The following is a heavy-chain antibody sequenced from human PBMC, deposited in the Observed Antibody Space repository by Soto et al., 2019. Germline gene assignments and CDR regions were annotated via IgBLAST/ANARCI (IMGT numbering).Heavy chain of an antibody. J-gene: IGHJ4*02. CDR1: GGSFSGYY. Sequence: QVQLQQWGAGLLKPAETLSLTCGVYGGSFSGYYWSWIRQAPGKGLEWIGEINHNGLTNYAPSLKSRFDISVDMSKNVFSLRLTSVTAADTAVYYCARERMVPAGPLYYFDYWGQGTLVTVSS. D-gene: IGHD2-2*01. CDR3: ARERMVPAGPLYYFDY. V-gene: IGHV4-34*02. CDR2: INHNGLT.